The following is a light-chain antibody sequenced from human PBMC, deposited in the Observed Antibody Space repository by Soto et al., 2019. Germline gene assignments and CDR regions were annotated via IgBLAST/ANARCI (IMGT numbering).Light chain of an antibody. J-gene: IGKJ2*01. CDR2: GAS. V-gene: IGKV3-20*01. CDR3: QQDGSSLYT. CDR1: QSVSSSY. Sequence: EIVLTQSPGTLSLSPGERATLSCRASQSVSSSYLAWYQQKPGQAPRLLIYGASSRATGIPVRFSGSGSGTDAIFPISRMEPEDFAVYYCQQDGSSLYTLDQGTKLETK.